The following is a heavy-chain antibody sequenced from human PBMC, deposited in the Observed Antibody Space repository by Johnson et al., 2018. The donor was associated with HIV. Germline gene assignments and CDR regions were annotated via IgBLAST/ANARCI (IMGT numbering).Heavy chain of an antibody. D-gene: IGHD5-12*01. CDR3: ARRGLVGIVATSRGAFDI. CDR2: ISYDGSNK. Sequence: QVQLVESGGGVVQPGRSLRLSCAASGFTFSSYAMHWVRQAPGKGLEWVAVISYDGSNKYYADSVKCRFTISRDNSKNSLYLQMNSLRAEYTALYYCARRGLVGIVATSRGAFDIWGQGTMVTVSS. CDR1: GFTFSSYA. V-gene: IGHV3-30*14. J-gene: IGHJ3*02.